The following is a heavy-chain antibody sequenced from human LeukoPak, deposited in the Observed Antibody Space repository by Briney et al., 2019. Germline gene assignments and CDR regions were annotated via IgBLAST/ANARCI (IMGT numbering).Heavy chain of an antibody. V-gene: IGHV3-21*01. CDR1: GFTFSTYS. CDR2: ITRSSYI. CDR3: ARDWFHAIDY. J-gene: IGHJ4*02. Sequence: PGGSLRLSCAASGFTFSTYSMSWVRQAPGKGLEWVSSITRSSYIYYADSVKGRFTISRDNAKNTLYLQMNSLRAEDTAVYYCARDWFHAIDYWGQGTLVTVSS. D-gene: IGHD2/OR15-2a*01.